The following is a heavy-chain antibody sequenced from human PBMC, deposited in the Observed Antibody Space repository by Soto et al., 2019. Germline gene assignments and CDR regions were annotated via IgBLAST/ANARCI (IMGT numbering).Heavy chain of an antibody. CDR1: GFTFSSYW. CDR2: IKQDGSEK. J-gene: IGHJ6*02. V-gene: IGHV3-7*01. Sequence: GGSLRLSCAASGFTFSSYWMSWVRQAPGKGLEWVANIKQDGSEKYYVDSVKGRFTISRDNAKNSLYLQMNSLRAEDTAVYYCARDPQVVPAANPYYYGMDVWGQGTTVTVSS. CDR3: ARDPQVVPAANPYYYGMDV. D-gene: IGHD2-2*01.